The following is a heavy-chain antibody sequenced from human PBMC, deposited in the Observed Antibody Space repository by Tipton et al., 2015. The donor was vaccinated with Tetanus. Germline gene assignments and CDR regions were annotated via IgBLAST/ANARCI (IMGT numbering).Heavy chain of an antibody. J-gene: IGHJ4*02. V-gene: IGHV3-33*01. Sequence: QLVQSGGGVVQPGGSLRISCEASGFIFGDYGIHWVRQAPGKGLEWVAVIWYDGSQKYYGDSVKDRFTLSRDNSMNTAYLQMNSLRAQDTAVYFCARGDPRWGFVYVLDHWGQGTPVTVSS. CDR3: ARGDPRWGFVYVLDH. CDR1: GFIFGDYG. CDR2: IWYDGSQK. D-gene: IGHD5/OR15-5a*01.